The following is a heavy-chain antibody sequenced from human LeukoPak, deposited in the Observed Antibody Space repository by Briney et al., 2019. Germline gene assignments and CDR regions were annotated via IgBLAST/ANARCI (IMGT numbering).Heavy chain of an antibody. CDR2: IKQDGSEK. CDR1: GFTFSNYW. V-gene: IGHV3-7*03. J-gene: IGHJ6*02. D-gene: IGHD3-3*01. CDR3: AKSVAIYFYYGLDV. Sequence: GGSLRLSCAASGFTFSNYWMSWVRQAPGKGLEWVANIKQDGSEKYYVGSVKGRFTISRDNSKNTLFLQMNSLRAEDTAPYYCAKSVAIYFYYGLDVWGQGTTVAVSS.